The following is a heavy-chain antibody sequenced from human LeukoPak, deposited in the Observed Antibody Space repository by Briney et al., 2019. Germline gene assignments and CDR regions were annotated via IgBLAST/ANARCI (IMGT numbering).Heavy chain of an antibody. D-gene: IGHD5-18*01. CDR1: GGSISSGDYY. J-gene: IGHJ4*02. CDR2: TYYSGST. V-gene: IGHV4-30-4*01. CDR3: ARGARGYSYGRGSHYFDY. Sequence: SETLSLTCTVSGGSISSGDYYWSWIRQPPGKGLEWIGYTYYSGSTYYNPSLKSRVTISVDTSKNQFSLKLSSVTAADTAVYYCARGARGYSYGRGSHYFDYWGQGTLVTVSS.